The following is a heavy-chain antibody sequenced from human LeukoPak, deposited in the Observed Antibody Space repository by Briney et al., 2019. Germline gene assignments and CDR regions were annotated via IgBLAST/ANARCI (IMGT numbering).Heavy chain of an antibody. Sequence: PGGSLRLSCAASGFTFSSYEMNWVRQAPGKGLEWVSYISSSGSTIYYADSVKGRFTISRDNAKNSLYLQMNSLRAEDTAVYYCARRREWFDPWGQGTLVTVSS. J-gene: IGHJ5*02. CDR1: GFTFSSYE. CDR3: ARRREWFDP. V-gene: IGHV3-48*03. CDR2: ISSSGSTI.